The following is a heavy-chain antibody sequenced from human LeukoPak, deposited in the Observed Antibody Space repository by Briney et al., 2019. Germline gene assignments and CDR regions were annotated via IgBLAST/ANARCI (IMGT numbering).Heavy chain of an antibody. V-gene: IGHV3-30*18. CDR1: GFTFSSYG. CDR3: AKESSSSSRYYFDY. CDR2: ISYDGSNK. J-gene: IGHJ4*02. Sequence: PGGSLRLSCAASGFTFSSYGIHWVRQAPGKGLEWVAVISYDGSNKYYADSVKGRFTISRDNSKNTLYLQMNSLRAEDTAVYYCAKESSSSSRYYFDYWGQGTLVTVSS. D-gene: IGHD6-6*01.